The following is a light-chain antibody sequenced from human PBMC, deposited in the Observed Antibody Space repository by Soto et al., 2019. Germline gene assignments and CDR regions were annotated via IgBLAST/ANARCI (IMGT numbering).Light chain of an antibody. CDR1: QSISSY. V-gene: IGKV1-39*01. CDR2: AAS. CDR3: QQSSSTPWT. J-gene: IGKJ1*01. Sequence: DIQMTQYTSSLSASVGDRVTITCRASQSISSYLNWYQQKPGKAPKLLIYAASSLQSGVPSRFSGSGSGTDFTLTISSLQPEDFATYYCQQSSSTPWTFGQRSMVDVK.